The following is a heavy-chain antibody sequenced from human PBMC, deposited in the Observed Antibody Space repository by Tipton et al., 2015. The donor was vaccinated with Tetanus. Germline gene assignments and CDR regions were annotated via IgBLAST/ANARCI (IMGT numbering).Heavy chain of an antibody. J-gene: IGHJ5*02. CDR1: GGSITSGSYY. CDR3: ARQADNWFDP. Sequence: TLSLTCSVSGGSITSGSYYWGWIRQPPGKGLGWIGNIYYSGTTYYNSPLKSRVTISLDTSKNQFSLRMTSVTAADTAVYYCARQADNWFDPWGQGTLVAVSS. CDR2: IYYSGTT. V-gene: IGHV4-39*01.